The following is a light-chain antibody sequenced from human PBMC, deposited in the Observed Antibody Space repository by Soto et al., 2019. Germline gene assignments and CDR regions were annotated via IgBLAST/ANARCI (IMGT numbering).Light chain of an antibody. CDR3: SSYTSSSTYA. J-gene: IGLJ1*01. Sequence: QSALTQPASVSGSPGQSITISCTGTSSDVGTYNYVSWHQHHPGKAPKLMISEVSNRPSGISNRFSGSKSGNTAYLTISGLQPEDEADYYCSSYTSSSTYAFGTGTKVAVL. V-gene: IGLV2-14*01. CDR2: EVS. CDR1: SSDVGTYNY.